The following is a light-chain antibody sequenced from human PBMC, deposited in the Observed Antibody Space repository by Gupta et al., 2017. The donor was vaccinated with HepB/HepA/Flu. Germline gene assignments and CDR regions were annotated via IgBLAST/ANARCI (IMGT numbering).Light chain of an antibody. CDR2: EVS. Sequence: QSALTQPASVSGSPGQSITISCTGTSSDVGSYNLVSWYQQHPGKAPKLMIHEVSKRPSGVSNRFSGSKSDNTASLTISGLQAEDEADYYCCSYIGGSSWVFGGGTKLTVL. J-gene: IGLJ3*02. V-gene: IGLV2-23*02. CDR1: SSDVGSYNL. CDR3: CSYIGGSSWV.